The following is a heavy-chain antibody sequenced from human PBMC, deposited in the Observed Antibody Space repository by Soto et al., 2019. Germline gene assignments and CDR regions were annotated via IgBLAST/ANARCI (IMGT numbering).Heavy chain of an antibody. CDR3: ARWDEYGEYVDY. Sequence: PPGKGLEWIGSIYYSGSTYYNPSLKSRVTISVDTSKNQFSLKLSSVTAADTAVYYCARWDEYGEYVDYWGQGTLVTVSS. D-gene: IGHD4-17*01. CDR2: IYYSGST. J-gene: IGHJ4*02. V-gene: IGHV4-39*01.